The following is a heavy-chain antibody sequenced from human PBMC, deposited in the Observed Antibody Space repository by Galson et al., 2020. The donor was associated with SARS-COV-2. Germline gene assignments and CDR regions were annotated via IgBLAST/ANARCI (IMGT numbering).Heavy chain of an antibody. CDR3: AREGSLYCSSTSCYEL. V-gene: IGHV1-69*10. D-gene: IGHD2-2*01. CDR2: IIPILGIA. CDR1: GGTFSSYA. Sequence: SVKVSCKASGGTFSSYAISWVRQAPGQGLEWMGGIIPILGIANYAQKFQGRVTITADKSTSTAYMELSSLRSEDTAVYYCAREGSLYCSSTSCYELWGQGTLVTVSS. J-gene: IGHJ4*02.